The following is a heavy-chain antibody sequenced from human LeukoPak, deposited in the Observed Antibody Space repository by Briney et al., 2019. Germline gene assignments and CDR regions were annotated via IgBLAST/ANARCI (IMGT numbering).Heavy chain of an antibody. V-gene: IGHV1-18*01. D-gene: IGHD3-16*01. Sequence: ASVKVSRKPSGYTFTSYGISWVRQAPGQGLEGMGWISGNNGNTNYAQKLQGRITMTIDKSTNTADMELRSLRSDDTAVYYCARGGDYFDNWGQGTLVTVSS. CDR3: ARGGDYFDN. CDR1: GYTFTSYG. CDR2: ISGNNGNT. J-gene: IGHJ4*02.